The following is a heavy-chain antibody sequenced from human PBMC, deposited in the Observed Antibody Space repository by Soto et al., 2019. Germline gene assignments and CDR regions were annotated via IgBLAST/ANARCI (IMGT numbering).Heavy chain of an antibody. V-gene: IGHV1-18*04. Sequence: GASAKGSCTASGYTFTSYGFSGVRQAPGQGLEWMGWISGYNGNTNYAQKFQGRVTMTTDTSTSTAYMELRSLRSDDTAVYYCARAARYCSSTSCFSFFYWFDPWGQGTRVTSPQ. CDR3: ARAARYCSSTSCFSFFYWFDP. J-gene: IGHJ5*02. D-gene: IGHD2-2*01. CDR2: ISGYNGNT. CDR1: GYTFTSYG.